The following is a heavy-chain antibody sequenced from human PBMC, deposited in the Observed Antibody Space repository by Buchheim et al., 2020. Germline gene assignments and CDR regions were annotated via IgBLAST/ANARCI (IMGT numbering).Heavy chain of an antibody. Sequence: ELQVVESGGDLVQPGGSLRLSCEASGFSVNSRFMSWVRQAPGKGLEWVSVMYARGGTVYAESVKGRFTISSDNAKNSLYLQMNSLRAEDTAVYYCASLEDSSGYYWAYYFDYWGQGTL. D-gene: IGHD3-22*01. V-gene: IGHV3-66*01. CDR3: ASLEDSSGYYWAYYFDY. CDR1: GFSVNSRF. J-gene: IGHJ4*02. CDR2: MYARGGT.